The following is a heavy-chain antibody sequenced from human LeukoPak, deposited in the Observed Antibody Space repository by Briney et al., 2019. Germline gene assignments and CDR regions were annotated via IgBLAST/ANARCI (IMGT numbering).Heavy chain of an antibody. CDR2: LYIGGNT. D-gene: IGHD5-18*01. J-gene: IGHJ4*02. CDR1: GGSISSGGYY. Sequence: PSETLSLTCTVSGGSISSGGYYWSWIRQAPGKGLEWVSALYIGGNTYYADSVRGRFTISRDNSKNTLYLQMNSLRAEDTAIYYCMTAAGYNFGQYWGQGTLVTVSS. V-gene: IGHV3-53*01. CDR3: MTAAGYNFGQY.